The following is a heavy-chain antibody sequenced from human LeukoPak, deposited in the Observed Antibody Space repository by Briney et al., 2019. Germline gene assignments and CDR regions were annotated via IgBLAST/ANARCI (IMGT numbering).Heavy chain of an antibody. CDR2: ISWNSGSI. CDR3: AKDRLYGSGSYWGYFDY. D-gene: IGHD3-10*01. CDR1: GFTFGDYA. J-gene: IGHJ4*02. Sequence: QPGGSLRLSCAASGFTFGDYAMHWVRQAPGKGLEWVSGISWNSGSIGYADSVKGRFTISRDNAKISLYLQMNSLRAEDTALYYCAKDRLYGSGSYWGYFDYWGQGTLVTVSS. V-gene: IGHV3-9*01.